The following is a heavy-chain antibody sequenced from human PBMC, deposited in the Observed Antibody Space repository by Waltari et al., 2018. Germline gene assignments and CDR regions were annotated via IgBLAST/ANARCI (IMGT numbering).Heavy chain of an antibody. Sequence: EVQLVESGGGLVQRGGSLRLSCAPSGFTFSSFWMHWVRQAPGKWLVWVSRINSDGSSTSYAYSVKGRFTISRDNAKNTLYLQMNSLRAEDTAVYYCAAPVDYWGQGTLVTVSS. CDR2: INSDGSST. CDR3: AAPVDY. CDR1: GFTFSSFW. J-gene: IGHJ4*02. V-gene: IGHV3-74*01.